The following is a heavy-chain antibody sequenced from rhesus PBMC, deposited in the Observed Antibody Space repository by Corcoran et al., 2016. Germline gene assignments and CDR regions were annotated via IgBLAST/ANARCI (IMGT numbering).Heavy chain of an antibody. J-gene: IGHJ4*01. CDR2: IYGSGSST. CDR1: GGLISSSY. CDR3: ARDRDTATVIDY. Sequence: QLQLQESGPGLVKPSETLSVTCAVAGGLISSSYWSWIRQAPGAGLECIGYIYGSGSSTNYNPSLKSRVTLSVDTSKNLLSLKLSSVTTADTAVYYCARDRDTATVIDYWGQGVLVTVSS. D-gene: IGHD5-12*01. V-gene: IGHV4-169*02.